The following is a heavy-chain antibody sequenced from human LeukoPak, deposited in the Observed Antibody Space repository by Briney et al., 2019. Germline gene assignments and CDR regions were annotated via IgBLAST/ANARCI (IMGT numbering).Heavy chain of an antibody. J-gene: IGHJ4*02. D-gene: IGHD4-23*01. CDR3: TSGPYGINSVVRDF. V-gene: IGHV3-15*01. CDR2: IKSKTDGGTT. CDR1: GFTFSNAW. Sequence: GGSLRLSCAASGFTFSNAWMSWVRQAPGKGLEWVGRIKSKTDGGTTDYAGPVKGRFTMSRDDSKNTLYLQMNSLKTEDTAVYYCTSGPYGINSVVRDFWGQGTLVTVSS.